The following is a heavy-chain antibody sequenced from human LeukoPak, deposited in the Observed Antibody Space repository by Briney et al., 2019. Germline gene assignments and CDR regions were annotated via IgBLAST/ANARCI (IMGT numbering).Heavy chain of an antibody. J-gene: IGHJ1*01. CDR2: INPNSGGT. D-gene: IGHD6-19*01. CDR1: GYTFTGYY. Sequence: ASVKVSCTASGYTFTGYYMHWVRQAPGQGLEWMGWINPNSGGTNYAQKFQGWVTMTRDTSISTAYMELSRLRSDDTAVYYCARVSAMEQWPHRDEYFQHWGQGTLVTVSS. V-gene: IGHV1-2*04. CDR3: ARVSAMEQWPHRDEYFQH.